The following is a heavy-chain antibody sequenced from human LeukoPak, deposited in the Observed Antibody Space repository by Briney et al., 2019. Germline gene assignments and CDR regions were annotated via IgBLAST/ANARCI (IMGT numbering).Heavy chain of an antibody. J-gene: IGHJ4*02. D-gene: IGHD3-10*01. V-gene: IGHV3-23*01. CDR2: ISGSGGST. CDR1: GFTFSSYG. CDR3: AKEGPYGSGSYYLDY. Sequence: PGGTLRLSCAASGFTFSSYGMSWVRQAPGKGLEWVSAISGSGGSTYYADSVKGRFTISRDNSKNTLYLQMNSLRAEDTAVYYCAKEGPYGSGSYYLDYWGQGTLVTVSS.